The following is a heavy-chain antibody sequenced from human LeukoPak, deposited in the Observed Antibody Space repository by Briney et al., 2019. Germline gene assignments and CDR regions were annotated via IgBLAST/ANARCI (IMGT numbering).Heavy chain of an antibody. CDR1: GDTVSNKRSA. Sequence: SQTLSLTCAISGDTVSNKRSAWNWIRQSPSRGLEWLGRTYYRSKWYNDYAVSVKSRITINPDTSKNQFSLQLNSVSPEDTAVYYCARVNSWTEEPDTGFDYWGQGILVAVSS. V-gene: IGHV6-1*01. CDR2: TYYRSKWYN. J-gene: IGHJ4*02. D-gene: IGHD1-14*01. CDR3: ARVNSWTEEPDTGFDY.